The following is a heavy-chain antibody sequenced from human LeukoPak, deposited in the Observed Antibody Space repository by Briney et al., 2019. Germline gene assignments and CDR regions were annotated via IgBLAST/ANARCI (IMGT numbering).Heavy chain of an antibody. J-gene: IGHJ5*02. D-gene: IGHD2-21*02. CDR2: IYYSGST. V-gene: IGHV4-59*08. CDR1: GGSFSGYY. Sequence: SETLSLTCAVYGGSFSGYYWSWIRQPPGKGLEWIGYIYYSGSTNYNPSLKSRVTISVDTSKNQSSLKLSSVTAADTAVYYCARTAYCGGDCYPYNWFDPWGQGTLVTVSS. CDR3: ARTAYCGGDCYPYNWFDP.